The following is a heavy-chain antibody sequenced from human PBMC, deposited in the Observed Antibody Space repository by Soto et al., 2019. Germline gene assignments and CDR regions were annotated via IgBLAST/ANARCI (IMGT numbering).Heavy chain of an antibody. CDR1: GGTFSSYA. CDR3: ARARDYDILTGYYRD. Sequence: ASVKVSCKASGGTFSSYAISWVRQAPGQGLEWMGGIIPIFGTANYAQKFQGRVTITADESTSTAYMELSSLRSEDTAVYYCARARDYDILTGYYRDWGQGTLVTVSS. V-gene: IGHV1-69*13. CDR2: IIPIFGTA. J-gene: IGHJ4*02. D-gene: IGHD3-9*01.